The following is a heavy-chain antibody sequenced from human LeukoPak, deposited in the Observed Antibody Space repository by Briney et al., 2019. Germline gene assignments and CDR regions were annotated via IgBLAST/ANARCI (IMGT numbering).Heavy chain of an antibody. J-gene: IGHJ3*02. V-gene: IGHV1-2*02. D-gene: IGHD1-20*01. CDR3: LNWNDDDFRAFDI. CDR1: GYTFTGYY. CDR2: INPNSGGT. Sequence: GASVKVSCKASGYTFTGYYMHWVRQAPGQGLEWMGWINPNSGGTNYAQKFQGRVTMTRDTSISTAYMELSRLRSDDTAVYYCLNWNDDDFRAFDIWDQGTMVTVSS.